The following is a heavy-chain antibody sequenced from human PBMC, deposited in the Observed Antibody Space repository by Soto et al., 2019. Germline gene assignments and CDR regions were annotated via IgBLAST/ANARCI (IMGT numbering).Heavy chain of an antibody. D-gene: IGHD6-13*01. CDR3: AKAMNRIAAAGMDY. J-gene: IGHJ4*02. Sequence: GGSLRLSCAASGFTFSSYWMSWVRQAPGKGLEWVANIKQDGSEKYYVDSVKGRFTISRDNAKNSLYLQMNSLRAEDTAVYYCAKAMNRIAAAGMDYWGQGTLVTVS. CDR2: IKQDGSEK. CDR1: GFTFSSYW. V-gene: IGHV3-7*01.